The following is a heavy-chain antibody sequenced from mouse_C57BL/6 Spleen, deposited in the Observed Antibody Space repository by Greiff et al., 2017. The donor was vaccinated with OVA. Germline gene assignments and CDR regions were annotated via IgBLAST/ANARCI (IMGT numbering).Heavy chain of an antibody. D-gene: IGHD2-2*01. CDR3: ARPYGYDRVFAY. Sequence: EVKVEESGGGLVQPGGSLKLSCAASGFTFSDYGMAWVRQAPRKGPEWVAFISNLAYSIYYADTVTGRFTISRENAKNTLYLEMSSLRSEDTAMYYCARPYGYDRVFAYWGQGTLVTVSA. J-gene: IGHJ3*01. CDR1: GFTFSDYG. V-gene: IGHV5-15*04. CDR2: ISNLAYSI.